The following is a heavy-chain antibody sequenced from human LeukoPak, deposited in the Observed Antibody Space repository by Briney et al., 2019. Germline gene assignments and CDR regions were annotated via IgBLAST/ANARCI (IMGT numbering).Heavy chain of an antibody. D-gene: IGHD7-27*01. CDR3: AKEQMPGAFDY. CDR1: GFTFDDYA. CDR2: ISWNSGSI. V-gene: IGHV3-9*01. Sequence: PGRSLRLSCAASGFTFDDYAMHWVRQAPGKGLEWVSGISWNSGSIGYADSVKGRFTISRDNAKNSLYLQMNSLRAEDTALYYCAKEQMPGAFDYWGQGTLVTVFS. J-gene: IGHJ4*02.